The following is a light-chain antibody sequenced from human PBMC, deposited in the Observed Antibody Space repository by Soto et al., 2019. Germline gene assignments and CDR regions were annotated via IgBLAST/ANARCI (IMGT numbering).Light chain of an antibody. J-gene: IGLJ1*01. CDR3: QSSDSSLNV. Sequence: QSVLTQPPSVSGAPGQRVNISCTGSSSNIGAGYDVHWYQQLPGTAPKLLIYGNSNRPSGVPDRFSGSKSGTSASLAITGLQAEDEADYYCQSSDSSLNVFGTWTKLTVL. CDR2: GNS. V-gene: IGLV1-40*01. CDR1: SSNIGAGYD.